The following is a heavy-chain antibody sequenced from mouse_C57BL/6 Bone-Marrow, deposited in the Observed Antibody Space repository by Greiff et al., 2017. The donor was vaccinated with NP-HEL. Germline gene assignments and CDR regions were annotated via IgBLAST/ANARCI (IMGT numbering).Heavy chain of an antibody. CDR3: TYYDYDGAMDY. CDR2: IYPGNSDT. V-gene: IGHV1-5*01. D-gene: IGHD2-4*01. Sequence: EVKVVESGTVLARPGASVKMSCKTSGYTFTSYWMHWVKQRPGQGLEWIGAIYPGNSDTSYNQKFKGKAKLTAVTSASTAYMELSSLTNEDSAVYYCTYYDYDGAMDYWGQGTSVTVSS. CDR1: GYTFTSYW. J-gene: IGHJ4*01.